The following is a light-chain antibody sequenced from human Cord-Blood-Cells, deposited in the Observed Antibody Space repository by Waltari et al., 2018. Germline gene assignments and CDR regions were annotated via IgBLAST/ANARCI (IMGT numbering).Light chain of an antibody. CDR3: QQRSNWLWT. J-gene: IGKJ1*01. V-gene: IGKV3-11*01. Sequence: EIVLPQSPATLSLSPGERATLSCRASQSVSSYLACDQQKPGQAPRLLIYDASNRATGIPARFSGSGSGTDFTLTISSLEPEDFAVYYCQQRSNWLWTFGQGTKVEIK. CDR2: DAS. CDR1: QSVSSY.